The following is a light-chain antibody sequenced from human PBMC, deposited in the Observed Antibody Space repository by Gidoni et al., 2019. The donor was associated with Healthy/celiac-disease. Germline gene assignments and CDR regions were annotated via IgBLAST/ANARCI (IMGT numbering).Light chain of an antibody. Sequence: DIQMTQSPSTLSASVGSRVTITGRASQSIISWLACYQQKPGKAPKLLIYDASSLESGVPSRFSGSGSGTEFTLTISSLQPDDFATYYCQQYNSYPWTFGQGTKVEIK. CDR3: QQYNSYPWT. V-gene: IGKV1-5*01. CDR2: DAS. J-gene: IGKJ1*01. CDR1: QSIISW.